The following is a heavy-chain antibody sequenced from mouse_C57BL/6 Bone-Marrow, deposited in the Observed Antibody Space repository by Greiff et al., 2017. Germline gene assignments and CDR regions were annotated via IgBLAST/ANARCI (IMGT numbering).Heavy chain of an antibody. D-gene: IGHD1-1*01. V-gene: IGHV1-64*01. J-gene: IGHJ2*01. CDR3: ARSTTVGFDY. Sequence: LVESGAELVRPGASVKLSCTASGFNIKDDYMHWVKPRPGPGLAWICMIHPNSGSPNYNEKFKSKATLTVDKASSTAYMQLSSLTSEDSAVYYCARSTTVGFDYWGQGTTLTGSS. CDR2: IHPNSGSP. CDR1: GFNIKDDY.